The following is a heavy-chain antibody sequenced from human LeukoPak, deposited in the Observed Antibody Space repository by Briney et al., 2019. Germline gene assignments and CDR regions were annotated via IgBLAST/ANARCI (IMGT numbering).Heavy chain of an antibody. CDR1: GFTFSSYA. D-gene: IGHD3-3*01. V-gene: IGHV3-23*01. CDR2: ISGSGGST. Sequence: GGSLRLSCAASGFTFSSYAMSWVHQAPGKGLEWVSAISGSGGSTYYADSVKGRFTISRDNSKNTLYLQMNSLRAEDTAVYYCAEKVWSGYLDYWGQGTLVTVSS. CDR3: AEKVWSGYLDY. J-gene: IGHJ4*02.